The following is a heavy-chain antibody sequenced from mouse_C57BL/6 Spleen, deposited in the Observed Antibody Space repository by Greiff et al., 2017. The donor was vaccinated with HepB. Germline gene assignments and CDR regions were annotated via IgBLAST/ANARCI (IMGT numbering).Heavy chain of an antibody. CDR2: IYPGDGDT. CDR3: ARRQLRGYFDY. D-gene: IGHD3-2*02. Sequence: QVQLKESGPELVKPGASVKISCKASGYAFSSSWMNWVKQRPGKGLEWIGRIYPGDGDTNYNGKFKGKATLTADKSSSTAYMQLSSLTSEDSAVYFCARRQLRGYFDYWGQGTTLTVSS. J-gene: IGHJ2*01. V-gene: IGHV1-82*01. CDR1: GYAFSSSW.